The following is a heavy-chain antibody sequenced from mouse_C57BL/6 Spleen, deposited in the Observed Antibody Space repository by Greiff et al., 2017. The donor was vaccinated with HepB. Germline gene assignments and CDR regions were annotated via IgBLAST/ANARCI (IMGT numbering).Heavy chain of an antibody. V-gene: IGHV3-6*01. D-gene: IGHD1-1*02. CDR2: ISYDGSN. Sequence: VQLKESGPGLVKPSQSLSLTCSVTGYSITSGYYWNWIRQSPGNKLEWMGYISYDGSNNYNPSLKNRISITRDTSKNQFFLKLNSVTTEDTATYYCARGGGLDYWGQGTTLTVSS. J-gene: IGHJ2*01. CDR3: ARGGGLDY. CDR1: GYSITSGYY.